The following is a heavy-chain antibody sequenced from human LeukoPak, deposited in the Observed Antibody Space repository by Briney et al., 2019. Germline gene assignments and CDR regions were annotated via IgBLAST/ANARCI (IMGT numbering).Heavy chain of an antibody. Sequence: ASVKVSCKASGYTFTSYYMHWVRQAPGQGLEWMGIINPSGGSTSYAQKFQGRVTMTRDTSTSTVYMELSSLRSEDTAVYYCARGGSVGDGYKGGVDFWGQGTLVTVSS. CDR2: INPSGGST. V-gene: IGHV1-46*01. CDR3: ARGGSVGDGYKGGVDF. D-gene: IGHD5-24*01. J-gene: IGHJ4*02. CDR1: GYTFTSYY.